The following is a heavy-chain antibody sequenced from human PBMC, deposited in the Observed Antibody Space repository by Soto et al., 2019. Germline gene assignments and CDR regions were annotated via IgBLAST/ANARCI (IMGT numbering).Heavy chain of an antibody. Sequence: GGSLRLSCAASGFTFSTYDMNWVRHAPGEGLEWVGFIRSKAYGGTTEYAASVKGRFTISRDDSKSIAYLQMNSLKTEDTAVYYCSREDEYYYDSSATYYNMDVWGQGTTVTVSS. CDR2: IRSKAYGGTT. CDR3: SREDEYYYDSSATYYNMDV. D-gene: IGHD3-22*01. J-gene: IGHJ6*02. CDR1: GFTFSTYD. V-gene: IGHV3-49*04.